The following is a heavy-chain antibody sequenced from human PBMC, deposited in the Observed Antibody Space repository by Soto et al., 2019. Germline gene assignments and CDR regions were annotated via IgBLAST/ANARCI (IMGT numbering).Heavy chain of an antibody. J-gene: IGHJ3*02. CDR2: IVVGSGNT. CDR1: GITFTRSA. CDR3: ARPTMVRGFAHDAFDI. D-gene: IGHD3-10*01. V-gene: IGHV1-58*01. Sequence: GASGKVSCKASGITFTRSAVQWGLQARGHRLEWIGWIVVGSGNTNYAQKFQERVTITRDMSTSTAYMELSSLRSEDTAMYYCARPTMVRGFAHDAFDIWGQGTMVTVSS.